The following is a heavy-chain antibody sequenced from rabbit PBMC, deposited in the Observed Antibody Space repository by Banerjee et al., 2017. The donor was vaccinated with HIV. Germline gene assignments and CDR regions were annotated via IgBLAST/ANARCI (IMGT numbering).Heavy chain of an antibody. Sequence: APGKGLEWIACINTSSGNTVYASWAKGRFTISKTSSTTVTLQMTSLTAADTATYFCARYSGSYGTYGLWGQGTLVTVS. J-gene: IGHJ6*01. CDR2: INTSSGNT. D-gene: IGHD5-1*01. CDR3: ARYSGSYGTYGL. V-gene: IGHV1S40*01.